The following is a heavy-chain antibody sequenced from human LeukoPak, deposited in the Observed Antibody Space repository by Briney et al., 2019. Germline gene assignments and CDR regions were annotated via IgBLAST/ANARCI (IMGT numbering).Heavy chain of an antibody. CDR2: IGGSGVRT. CDR1: GFTFTTYG. V-gene: IGHV3-23*01. J-gene: IGHJ5*02. Sequence: GGSLRLSCSASGFTFTTYGMNWVRQAPGKGLEWVSGIGGSGVRTYYADSVKGRFTISRDNSKNTLYLQMNSLRAEDTAVYYCAKDAAWDSSSWLYNWFDPWGQGTLVTVSS. D-gene: IGHD6-13*01. CDR3: AKDAAWDSSSWLYNWFDP.